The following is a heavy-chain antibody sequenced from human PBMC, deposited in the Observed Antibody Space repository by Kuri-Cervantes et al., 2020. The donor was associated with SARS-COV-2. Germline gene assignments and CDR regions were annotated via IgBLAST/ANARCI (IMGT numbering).Heavy chain of an antibody. CDR3: ARDPEYSSGRYERGYYFDY. CDR2: ISYDGSNK. V-gene: IGHV3-30-3*01. J-gene: IGHJ4*02. Sequence: GESLKISCAASGFTFSSYAMHWVRQAPGKGLEWVAVISYDGSNKYYADSVKGRFTISRDNSKNTLYLQMNSLRAEDTAVYYCARDPEYSSGRYERGYYFDYWGQGTLVTVSS. CDR1: GFTFSSYA. D-gene: IGHD6-19*01.